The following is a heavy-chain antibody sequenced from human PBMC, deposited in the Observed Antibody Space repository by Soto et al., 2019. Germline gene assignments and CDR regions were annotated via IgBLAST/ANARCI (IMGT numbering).Heavy chain of an antibody. D-gene: IGHD3-3*01. J-gene: IGHJ4*02. CDR2: ISAYNGNT. CDR1: GYTFTSYG. CDR3: ARDRAELRFLEWPPYYFDY. V-gene: IGHV1-18*01. Sequence: VKVSCKASGYTFTSYGISWVRQAPGQGLEWKGWISAYNGNTNYAQKLQGRVTMTTDTSTNTAYMELRSLSSDDTAVYYCARDRAELRFLEWPPYYFDYWGQGTLVTVSS.